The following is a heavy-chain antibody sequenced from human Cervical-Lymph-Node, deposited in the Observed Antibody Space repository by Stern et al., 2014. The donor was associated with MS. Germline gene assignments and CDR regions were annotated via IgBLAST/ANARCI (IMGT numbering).Heavy chain of an antibody. V-gene: IGHV1-69*01. Sequence: VQLVESGAEVKKPGSSVKVSCKASGGTFSSYAISWVRQAPGQGLEWMGGIIPIFGTANYAQKFQGRVTIAADESTSTAYMELSSLRSEDTAVYYCARDWSSGSYHNWFDPWGQGTLVTVSS. D-gene: IGHD1-26*01. CDR2: IIPIFGTA. J-gene: IGHJ5*02. CDR1: GGTFSSYA. CDR3: ARDWSSGSYHNWFDP.